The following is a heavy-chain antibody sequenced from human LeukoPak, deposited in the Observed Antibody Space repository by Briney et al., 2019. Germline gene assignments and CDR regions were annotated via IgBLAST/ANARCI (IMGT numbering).Heavy chain of an antibody. V-gene: IGHV4-59*01. D-gene: IGHD3-10*01. J-gene: IGHJ3*02. CDR3: ARSGGFGKSLAFDI. CDR2: IYYSGST. Sequence: SETLSLTCTVSGGSISSYYWSWIRQPPGKGLERIGYIYYSGSTNYNPSLKSRVTISVDTSKNQFSLKLSSVTAADTAVYYCARSGGFGKSLAFDIWGQGTMVTVSS. CDR1: GGSISSYY.